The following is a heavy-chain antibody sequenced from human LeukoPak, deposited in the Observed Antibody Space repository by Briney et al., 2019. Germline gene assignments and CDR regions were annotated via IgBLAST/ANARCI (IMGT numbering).Heavy chain of an antibody. J-gene: IGHJ2*01. D-gene: IGHD2-15*01. CDR1: AFTFSSYW. V-gene: IGHV3-74*01. CDR3: ARGSDCSGGSCHSYWYFDL. Sequence: GGSLRLSCAASAFTFSSYWMHWVRQAPGKGLVWVSRINSDGSSTSYADSVKGRFTISRDNAKNTLYLQMNSLRAEYTAMYYCARGSDCSGGSCHSYWYFDLWGRGTLVTVSS. CDR2: INSDGSST.